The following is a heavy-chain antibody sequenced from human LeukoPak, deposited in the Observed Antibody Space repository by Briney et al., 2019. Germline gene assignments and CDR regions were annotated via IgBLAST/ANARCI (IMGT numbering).Heavy chain of an antibody. CDR3: AKKGSSWYYMDV. CDR1: GFTFSSYG. D-gene: IGHD6-13*01. J-gene: IGHJ6*03. Sequence: PGGSLRLSCAASGFTFSSYGMHWVRQAPGKGLEWVAFIRYDGSNKYYADSVKGRFTISRDNSKNTLYLQMNSLRAEDTAVYYCAKKGSSWYYMDVWGKGTTVTISS. V-gene: IGHV3-30*02. CDR2: IRYDGSNK.